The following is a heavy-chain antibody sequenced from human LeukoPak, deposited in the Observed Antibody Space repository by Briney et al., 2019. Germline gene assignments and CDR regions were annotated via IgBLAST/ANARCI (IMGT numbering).Heavy chain of an antibody. CDR3: ANERGNYYFDY. V-gene: IGHV3-30*18. CDR2: ISYNGANE. Sequence: GGSLRLSCAASGFTFRSYAMHWVRQAPGKGLEWVAFISYNGANEHYADSVRGRFTISRDNSRNTLYLQMKSLRVEDTALYYCANERGNYYFDYWGQGVLVTVSS. D-gene: IGHD1-1*01. CDR1: GFTFRSYA. J-gene: IGHJ4*02.